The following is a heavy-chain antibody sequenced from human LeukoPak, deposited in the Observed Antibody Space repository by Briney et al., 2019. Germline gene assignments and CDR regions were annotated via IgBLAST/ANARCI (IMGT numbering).Heavy chain of an antibody. Sequence: SETLSLTCAVSGASISSSNWWSWVRQPPGKGLEWIGEIYHSGTTNYNPSLKGRVTISVDKSKNQFSLKLSSVTAADTAVYYCASANSGSYRKVRYFDYWGQGTLVTVSS. J-gene: IGHJ4*02. V-gene: IGHV4-4*02. D-gene: IGHD1-26*01. CDR3: ASANSGSYRKVRYFDY. CDR1: GASISSSNW. CDR2: IYHSGTT.